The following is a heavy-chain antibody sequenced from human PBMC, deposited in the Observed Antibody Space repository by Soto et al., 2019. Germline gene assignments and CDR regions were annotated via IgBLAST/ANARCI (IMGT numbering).Heavy chain of an antibody. J-gene: IGHJ4*02. Sequence: ASETLSLTCAVYGGSFSGYYWSWIRQPPGKGLEWIGEINHSGSTNYNPSLKSRVTISVDTSKNQFSLKLSSVTAADTAVYYCARKLFTLGGSYCDYWGQGTLVTVSS. V-gene: IGHV4-34*01. CDR3: ARKLFTLGGSYCDY. CDR1: GGSFSGYY. D-gene: IGHD1-26*01. CDR2: INHSGST.